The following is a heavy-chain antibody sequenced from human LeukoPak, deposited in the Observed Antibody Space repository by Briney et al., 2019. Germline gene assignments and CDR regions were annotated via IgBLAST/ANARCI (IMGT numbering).Heavy chain of an antibody. Sequence: PSQTLSLTCTISGGSINSDLYYWAWIRQPAGKRLEWIGRIYTNGWTDYNPSLKSRVTISVDTSKNRFSLKLSFVTAADTAFYYCAGGSGWNSFDPWGQGTLVTVSS. J-gene: IGHJ5*02. D-gene: IGHD6-19*01. CDR1: GGSINSDLYY. CDR2: IYTNGWT. V-gene: IGHV4-61*02. CDR3: AGGSGWNSFDP.